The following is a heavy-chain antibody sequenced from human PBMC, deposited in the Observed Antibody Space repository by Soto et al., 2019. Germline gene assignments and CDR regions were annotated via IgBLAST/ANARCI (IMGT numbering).Heavy chain of an antibody. CDR3: ASYYYGSGSYYGWFDP. V-gene: IGHV1-3*01. CDR1: GYTFTSYA. D-gene: IGHD3-10*01. J-gene: IGHJ5*02. Sequence: QVQLVQSGAEVKKPGASVKVSCKASGYTFTSYAMHWVRQAPGQRLEWMGWINAGNGNTKYSQKFQGRVTITRDTSASPAYMELSSLRSEDTAVYYCASYYYGSGSYYGWFDPWGQGTLVTVSS. CDR2: INAGNGNT.